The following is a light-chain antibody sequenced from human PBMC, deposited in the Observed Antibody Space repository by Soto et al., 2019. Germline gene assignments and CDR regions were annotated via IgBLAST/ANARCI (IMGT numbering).Light chain of an antibody. CDR1: QSVSSN. J-gene: IGKJ1*01. CDR3: QQYNNWPPRAWT. V-gene: IGKV3-15*01. CDR2: GAS. Sequence: EIVMTQSPATLSVSPGERATLSCRASQSVSSNLAWYQQKPGQAPRLLIYGASTRATGIPARFSGSGSGTEFTLTISSLQSEDFAVYSCQQYNNWPPRAWTFGQGTKVYIK.